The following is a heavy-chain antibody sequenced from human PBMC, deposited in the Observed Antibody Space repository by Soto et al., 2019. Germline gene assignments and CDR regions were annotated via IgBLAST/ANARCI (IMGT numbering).Heavy chain of an antibody. V-gene: IGHV3-23*01. CDR2: ISGSGVST. CDR1: GFTFSSYA. Sequence: GGSLRLSCAASGFTFSSYAMSWVRQAPGKGLEWVSAISGSGVSTYYADSVKGRFTISRDNSKNTLYLQMNSLRAEDTAVYYCAMNVEMATFDYWGQGTLVTVSS. CDR3: AMNVEMATFDY. D-gene: IGHD5-12*01. J-gene: IGHJ4*02.